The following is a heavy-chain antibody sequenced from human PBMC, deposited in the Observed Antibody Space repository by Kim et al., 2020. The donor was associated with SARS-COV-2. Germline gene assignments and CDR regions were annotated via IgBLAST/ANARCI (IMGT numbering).Heavy chain of an antibody. Sequence: GGSLRLSCAASGFTFSGYSMNWVRQAPGKGLEWISFISTTSSTIYYADSVKGRFTISRDNAKNSLYLQMNSLRAEDTAVYYCARDGRAREMATMMYNWFDPWGQGTLVTVSS. CDR2: ISTTSSTI. J-gene: IGHJ5*02. V-gene: IGHV3-48*04. CDR1: GFTFSGYS. D-gene: IGHD1-1*01. CDR3: ARDGRAREMATMMYNWFDP.